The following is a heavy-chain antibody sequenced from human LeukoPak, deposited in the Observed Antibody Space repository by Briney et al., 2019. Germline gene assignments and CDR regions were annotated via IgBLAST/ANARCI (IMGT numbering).Heavy chain of an antibody. CDR2: ISSSSSTP. D-gene: IGHD3-3*01. J-gene: IGHJ4*02. CDR3: ARDRGTFFGVVNSLDY. CDR1: GFTFSSYN. Sequence: PGGSLRLSCAASGFTFSSYNMNWVRQAPGKGLEWVSYISSSSSTPYYADSVKGRFTISRDNAKNSLYLQMNSLRPEDTAVYYCARDRGTFFGVVNSLDYWGQGTLVTVSS. V-gene: IGHV3-48*01.